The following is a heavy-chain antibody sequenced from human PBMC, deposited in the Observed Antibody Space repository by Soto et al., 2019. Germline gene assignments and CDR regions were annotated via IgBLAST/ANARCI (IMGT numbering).Heavy chain of an antibody. CDR3: AAWAEGATEVH. D-gene: IGHD2-15*01. Sequence: LRVSCETSRFSFSVYGMHWVRQAPGKGLEWVAVIWYDASKQFYAASVEGRFTISRDNSKAILYLQMNSLRAEDTAVYYCAAWAEGATEVHWGQGTLVTVSS. J-gene: IGHJ4*02. CDR2: IWYDASKQ. V-gene: IGHV3-33*01. CDR1: RFSFSVYG.